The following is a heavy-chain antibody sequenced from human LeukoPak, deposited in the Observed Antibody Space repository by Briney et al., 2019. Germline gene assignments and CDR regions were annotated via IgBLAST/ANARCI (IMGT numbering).Heavy chain of an antibody. D-gene: IGHD3-22*01. CDR3: ARDLYYDSSGYYYEGTFDY. CDR1: GFTFSSYA. CDR2: ISYDGSNK. V-gene: IGHV3-30-3*01. J-gene: IGHJ4*02. Sequence: GGSLRLSCAASGFTFSSYAMHWVRQAPGKGLEWVAVISYDGSNKYYADSVKGRFTISRDNPKNTLYLQMNSLRAEDTAVYYCARDLYYDSSGYYYEGTFDYWGQGTLVTVSS.